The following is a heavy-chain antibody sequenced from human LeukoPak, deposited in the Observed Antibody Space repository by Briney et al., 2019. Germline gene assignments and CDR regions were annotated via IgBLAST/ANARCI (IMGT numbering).Heavy chain of an antibody. CDR1: GFTFNNYA. J-gene: IGHJ4*02. V-gene: IGHV3-23*01. CDR3: AKDRANWGHSGDY. CDR2: ISGSGATT. D-gene: IGHD7-27*01. Sequence: PGGSLRLSCAASGFTFNNYAMSWVRQAPGKGLEWVAAISGSGATTYYGDSVKGRFTISRDNSKNTLHLQMNSLRADDTAVYYCAKDRANWGHSGDYWGQGTRVTVSS.